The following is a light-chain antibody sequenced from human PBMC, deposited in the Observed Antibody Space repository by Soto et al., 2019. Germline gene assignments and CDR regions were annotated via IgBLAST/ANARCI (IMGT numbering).Light chain of an antibody. V-gene: IGKV3-15*01. J-gene: IGKJ1*01. Sequence: EIVMTQSPATLSVSPGERATLSCRSSQSVSSKLAWYQQKPGLAPRLLIYDVSTRATGIPARFSGSGSGTEFTLTITSLQAEDVAVYYCQQYDNLPPWTFGQGTKVDI. CDR1: QSVSSK. CDR3: QQYDNLPPWT. CDR2: DVS.